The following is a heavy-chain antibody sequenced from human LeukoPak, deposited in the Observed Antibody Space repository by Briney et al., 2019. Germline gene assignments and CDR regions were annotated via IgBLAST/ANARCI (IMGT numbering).Heavy chain of an antibody. J-gene: IGHJ4*02. CDR3: ARHDAGIAARPFDN. Sequence: SETLSLTCTVSGGSISTYYWSWIRRPPGKGLEWIAYIHASGPTNYHPSLKSRITISVDPSKNQFSLKLSSVTAADTAVYYCARHDAGIAARPFDNWGQGTLVTVSS. CDR2: IHASGPT. CDR1: GGSISTYY. V-gene: IGHV4-4*09. D-gene: IGHD6-6*01.